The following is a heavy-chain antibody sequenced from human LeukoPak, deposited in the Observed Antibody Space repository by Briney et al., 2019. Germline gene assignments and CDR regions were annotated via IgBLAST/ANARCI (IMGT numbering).Heavy chain of an antibody. Sequence: GGSLRLSCADSDFTFSSYAMSWVRLAPGKGPECVANIKPDGSDKYYVDSMKGRFTISRDNAKNSLYLQMNSLRAEDTAVYYCAREGFPPGVLHWGQGTLVTVSS. CDR3: AREGFPPGVLH. CDR1: DFTFSSYA. J-gene: IGHJ1*01. CDR2: IKPDGSDK. D-gene: IGHD2-2*01. V-gene: IGHV3-7*01.